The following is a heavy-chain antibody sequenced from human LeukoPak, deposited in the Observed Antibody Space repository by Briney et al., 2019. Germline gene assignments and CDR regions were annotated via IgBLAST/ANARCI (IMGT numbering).Heavy chain of an antibody. CDR3: ARGPAGTAHHYSYYTMDV. V-gene: IGHV5-51*01. CDR1: GSSFTTYW. D-gene: IGHD1-7*01. Sequence: GESLQISCKGSGSSFTTYWIAWVRQLPGKGLEGMGIFYPGDSDTRYSPSFQGQVTISADKSISTAYLQWSSLKASDNAMYYCARGPAGTAHHYSYYTMDVWGQGTTVTVSS. J-gene: IGHJ6*02. CDR2: FYPGDSDT.